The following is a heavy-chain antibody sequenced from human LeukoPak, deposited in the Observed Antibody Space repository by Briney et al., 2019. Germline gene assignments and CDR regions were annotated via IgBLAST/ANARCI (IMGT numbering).Heavy chain of an antibody. J-gene: IGHJ4*02. CDR2: INPSGGST. D-gene: IGHD4-23*01. CDR1: GYPFTSYY. V-gene: IGHV1-46*01. Sequence: ASVEVSFQGSGYPFTSYYMDWVRPAPGQGLEWMGIINPSGGSTSYAQKFQGRVTMTMDTSTSTVYMELSSLRSEDTAVYYCARDYMTTVVPGDYWGQGTLVTVSS. CDR3: ARDYMTTVVPGDY.